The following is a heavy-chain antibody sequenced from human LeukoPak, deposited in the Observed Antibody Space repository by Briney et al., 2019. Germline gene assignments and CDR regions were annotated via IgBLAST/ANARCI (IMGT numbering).Heavy chain of an antibody. V-gene: IGHV3-23*01. J-gene: IGHJ5*01. CDR3: AKDQSRVGASDPFDS. Sequence: LAGGSLRLSCAASGFTFTNCAMTWVRQAPGKGLEWVSSTSGSGASTYYADSVRGRFTISRDNSKNTVYLQMNGLSVEDTALYYCAKDQSRVGASDPFDSWGQGTQVTVSS. CDR1: GFTFTNCA. D-gene: IGHD1-26*01. CDR2: TSGSGAST.